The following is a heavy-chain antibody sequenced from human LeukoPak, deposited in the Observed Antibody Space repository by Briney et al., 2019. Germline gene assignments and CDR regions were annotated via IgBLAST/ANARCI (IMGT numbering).Heavy chain of an antibody. CDR1: GFTFSDYY. CDR2: ISSSGSTI. D-gene: IGHD3-22*01. CDR3: ARESYYYDSSGYYVYYFDY. Sequence: PGGSLRLSCAASGFTFSDYYMSWIRQAPGEGLEWVSYISSSGSTIYYADSMKGRFTISRDNAKNSLYLQMNSLRAEDTAVYYCARESYYYDSSGYYVYYFDYWGQGTLVTVSS. V-gene: IGHV3-11*01. J-gene: IGHJ4*02.